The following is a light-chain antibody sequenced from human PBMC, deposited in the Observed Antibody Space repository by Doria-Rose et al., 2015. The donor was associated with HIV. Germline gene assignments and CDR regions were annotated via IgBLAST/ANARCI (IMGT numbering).Light chain of an antibody. CDR1: TSNIGSNF. Sequence: PPSVSAAPGQRVTISCSGSTSNIGSNFVSWYQQVPGKAPKLLIYDNNKRASGIPERFSASKSGTTISLGITGLQTGDEADYFCGSWDSRLNAGVFGPGTTLTVL. J-gene: IGLJ1*01. V-gene: IGLV1-51*01. CDR2: DNN. CDR3: GSWDSRLNAGV.